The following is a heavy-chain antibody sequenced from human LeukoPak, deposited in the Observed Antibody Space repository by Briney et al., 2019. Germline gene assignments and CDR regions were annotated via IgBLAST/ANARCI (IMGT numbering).Heavy chain of an antibody. CDR1: GYTLTELF. D-gene: IGHD3-10*01. CDR3: ATEGRYGSGTYYMTY. V-gene: IGHV1-24*01. Sequence: ASVTVSCKVSGYTLTELFMHWVRQAPGKGLEWMGGFDPEYGETMYAQKFQGRVTMTEDTSTDTAYMELSSLKSEDTAVYYCATEGRYGSGTYYMTYWGQGTLLTVSS. J-gene: IGHJ4*02. CDR2: FDPEYGET.